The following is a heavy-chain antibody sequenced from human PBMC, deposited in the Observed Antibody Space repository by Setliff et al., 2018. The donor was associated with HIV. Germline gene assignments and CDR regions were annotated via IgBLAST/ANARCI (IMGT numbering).Heavy chain of an antibody. CDR3: ARGRGSSLIYYYCYMDV. Sequence: ASVKVSCKASGYSFSTYGISWMRQAPGQGLEWMGWISAYNGNTKYARKLQGRVTMTTDTSTNTAYMELRSLRSDDTAVYYCARGRGSSLIYYYCYMDVWGKGTTVTVSS. D-gene: IGHD6-6*01. V-gene: IGHV1-18*01. CDR1: GYSFSTYG. CDR2: ISAYNGNT. J-gene: IGHJ6*03.